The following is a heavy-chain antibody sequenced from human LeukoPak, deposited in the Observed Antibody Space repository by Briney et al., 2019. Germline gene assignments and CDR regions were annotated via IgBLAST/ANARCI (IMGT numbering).Heavy chain of an antibody. Sequence: PGGSLRLSCAASGFTFSSYAMSWVRQAPGKGLEWVSAISDSGASTYYADSGKGRFTISRDNSKNTLYLQMNSLGAEDTAVYYCAKEAQASVGAILNSFDYWGQGTLVTVSS. CDR1: GFTFSSYA. J-gene: IGHJ4*02. D-gene: IGHD1-26*01. CDR2: ISDSGAST. CDR3: AKEAQASVGAILNSFDY. V-gene: IGHV3-23*01.